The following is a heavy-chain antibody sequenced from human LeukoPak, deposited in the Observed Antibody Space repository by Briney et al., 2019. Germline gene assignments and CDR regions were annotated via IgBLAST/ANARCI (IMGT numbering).Heavy chain of an antibody. CDR3: ARDPSGTWFGELLAYFDY. CDR2: INPKNGGT. Sequence: ASVKVSCKASGYTFIGYYIHWVRQAPGQGLEWMGWINPKNGGTNYLQKFQSRVIMTRDTSVSTAYMELSRLRSDDTAVYYCARDPSGTWFGELLAYFDYWGQGTLVTVSS. V-gene: IGHV1-2*02. J-gene: IGHJ4*02. D-gene: IGHD3-10*01. CDR1: GYTFIGYY.